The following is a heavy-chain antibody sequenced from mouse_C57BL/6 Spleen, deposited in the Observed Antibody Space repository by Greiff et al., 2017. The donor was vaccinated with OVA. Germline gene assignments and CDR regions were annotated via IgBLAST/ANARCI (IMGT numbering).Heavy chain of an antibody. CDR3: ARRGIYYDYDGPFDY. Sequence: VQLQQPGAELVKPGASVKMSCKASGYTFTSYWITWVKQRPGQGLEWIGDIYPGSGSTNYNEKFKSKATLTVDTSSSTAYLQLSSLTSEDSAVYYCARRGIYYDYDGPFDYWGQGTTLTVSS. CDR2: IYPGSGST. J-gene: IGHJ2*01. CDR1: GYTFTSYW. D-gene: IGHD2-4*01. V-gene: IGHV1-55*01.